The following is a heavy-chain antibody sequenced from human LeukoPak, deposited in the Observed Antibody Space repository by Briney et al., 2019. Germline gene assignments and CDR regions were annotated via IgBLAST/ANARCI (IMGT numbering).Heavy chain of an antibody. V-gene: IGHV1-18*01. J-gene: IGHJ4*02. CDR3: ASPNCSGGSCYWQFDY. Sequence: ASVKVSCKASGYTFTSYGISWVRQAPGQGVEWMGWISAYNGNTNYAQKLQGRVTMTTDTSTSTAYMELRSLRSDDTAVYYCASPNCSGGSCYWQFDYWGQGTLVTVSS. CDR2: ISAYNGNT. CDR1: GYTFTSYG. D-gene: IGHD2-15*01.